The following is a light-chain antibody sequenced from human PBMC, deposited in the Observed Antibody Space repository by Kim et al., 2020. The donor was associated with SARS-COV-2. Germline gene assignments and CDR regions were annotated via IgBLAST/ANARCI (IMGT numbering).Light chain of an antibody. CDR1: QGISSA. J-gene: IGKJ1*01. CDR2: DAS. V-gene: IGKV1-13*02. Sequence: AIQLTQSPSFLSASVGDRVTITCRASQGISSALAWYQQKPGKAPKFLIYDASTLESGVPSRFSGSGSGTDFTLTISSLQPEDFATYYCQQFNSYPRTFGQGTKVDIK. CDR3: QQFNSYPRT.